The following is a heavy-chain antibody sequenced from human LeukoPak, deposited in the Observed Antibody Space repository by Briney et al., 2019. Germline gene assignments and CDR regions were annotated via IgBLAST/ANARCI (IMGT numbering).Heavy chain of an antibody. CDR2: ISSSSSYI. D-gene: IGHD2-15*01. J-gene: IGHJ4*02. V-gene: IGHV3-21*04. Sequence: GGSLRLSCAASGFTFSSYSMNWVRQAPGKGLEWVSSISSSSSYIYYADSVKGRFTISRDNAKNSLYLQMNSLRAEDTALYYCARDRTRYCSGGSCYSAGYWGQGTLVTVSS. CDR3: ARDRTRYCSGGSCYSAGY. CDR1: GFTFSSYS.